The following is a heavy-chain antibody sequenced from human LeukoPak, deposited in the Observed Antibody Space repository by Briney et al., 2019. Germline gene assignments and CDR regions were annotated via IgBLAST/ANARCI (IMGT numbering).Heavy chain of an antibody. CDR1: GFTFSNYA. CDR3: AKDRGASDWHGIFDY. CDR2: VIDSGVNT. D-gene: IGHD6-19*01. Sequence: GGSLRLSCAASGFTFSNYAMSWVRQAPGKGLEWVSAVIDSGVNTYYADSVKGRFTISRDNSKNTLYLQMNSLRAEDTAVYCCAKDRGASDWHGIFDYWGLGTLVTVSS. V-gene: IGHV3-23*01. J-gene: IGHJ4*02.